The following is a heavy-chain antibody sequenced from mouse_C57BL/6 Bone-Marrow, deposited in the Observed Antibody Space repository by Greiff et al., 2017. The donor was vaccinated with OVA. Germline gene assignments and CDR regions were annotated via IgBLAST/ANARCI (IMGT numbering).Heavy chain of an antibody. J-gene: IGHJ1*03. CDR3: ASGRGWLLRWYFDV. Sequence: EVQLQESGPGMVKPSQSLSLTCTVTGYSITSGYDWHWIRHFPGNKLEWMGYISYSGSTNYNPSLKSRISITHDTSKNHFFLKLNSVTTEDTATYYCASGRGWLLRWYFDVWGTGTTVTVSS. CDR2: ISYSGST. CDR1: GYSITSGYD. D-gene: IGHD2-3*01. V-gene: IGHV3-1*01.